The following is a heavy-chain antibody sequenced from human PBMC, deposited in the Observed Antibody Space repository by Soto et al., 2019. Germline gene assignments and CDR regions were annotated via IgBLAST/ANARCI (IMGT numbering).Heavy chain of an antibody. CDR2: LSYEGNNA. D-gene: IGHD6-19*01. J-gene: IGHJ6*02. CDR1: GFTFKNNA. CDR3: ARDRAQWLPPGYYYGMDV. Sequence: QVQLVESGGGVVQPGRSLRLSCAASGFTFKNNAMHWVRQAPGKGLEWVAALSYEGNNANYADSVKGRFTISSDNSRTTLYLQMNSLRPVDTAVYFCARDRAQWLPPGYYYGMDVWGQGTTVTVSS. V-gene: IGHV3-30-3*01.